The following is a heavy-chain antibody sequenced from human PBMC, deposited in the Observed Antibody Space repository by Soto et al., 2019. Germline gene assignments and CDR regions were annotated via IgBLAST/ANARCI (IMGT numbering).Heavy chain of an antibody. CDR2: IIPIFGTA. D-gene: IGHD5-12*01. CDR1: GGTFSSYA. Sequence: SVKVSCKASGGTFSSYAISWVRQAPGQGLEWMGGIIPIFGTANYAQKFQGRVTITADESTSTAYMELSSLRSEDTALYYSATSTDGYHYEAGYWRQGPLVTVSS. CDR3: ATSTDGYHYEAGY. J-gene: IGHJ4*02. V-gene: IGHV1-69*13.